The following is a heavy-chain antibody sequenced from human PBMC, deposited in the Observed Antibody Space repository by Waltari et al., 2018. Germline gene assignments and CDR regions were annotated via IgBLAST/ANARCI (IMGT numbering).Heavy chain of an antibody. J-gene: IGHJ2*01. CDR3: ARGRGRWLVRPPAWYFDL. CDR2: INHSVST. Sequence: QVQLQQWGAGLLKPSETLSLTCAVYGGSFSGYYWSWIRQPPGKGLEWIGEINHSVSTNYTPSLKSRVTISLDTSKNQFSLKLSSVTAADTAVYYCARGRGRWLVRPPAWYFDLWGRGTLVTVSS. D-gene: IGHD6-19*01. CDR1: GGSFSGYY. V-gene: IGHV4-34*01.